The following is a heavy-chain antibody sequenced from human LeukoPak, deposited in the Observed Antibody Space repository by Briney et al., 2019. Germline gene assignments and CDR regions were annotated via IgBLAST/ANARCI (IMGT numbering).Heavy chain of an antibody. Sequence: PGGSPRLSCAASGFTFSDFYMSWVRQAPGKGLEWVSYISSSASRVFYGDSVQGRFTISRDNAKNSLHLQMNTLRVEDTAVYYCARAHYDKDAFDIWGQGTRVTVSS. CDR1: GFTFSDFY. V-gene: IGHV3-11*01. CDR3: ARAHYDKDAFDI. J-gene: IGHJ3*02. CDR2: ISSSASRV. D-gene: IGHD3-3*01.